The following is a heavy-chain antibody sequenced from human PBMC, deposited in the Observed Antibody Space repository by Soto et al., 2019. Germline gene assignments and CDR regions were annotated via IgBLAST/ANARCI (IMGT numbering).Heavy chain of an antibody. D-gene: IGHD3-3*01. CDR3: ARTITIFGEVKYMDV. J-gene: IGHJ6*03. Sequence: GGSLRLSCAASGFTVSRNYMSWVRQAPGKGLEWVSVIYSDGSTYYADSLKGRFTISRDNSKNTLYLQMNSLRAEDKAVNYCARTITIFGEVKYMDVWGKGTMVTVSS. CDR1: GFTVSRNY. CDR2: IYSDGST. V-gene: IGHV3-66*01.